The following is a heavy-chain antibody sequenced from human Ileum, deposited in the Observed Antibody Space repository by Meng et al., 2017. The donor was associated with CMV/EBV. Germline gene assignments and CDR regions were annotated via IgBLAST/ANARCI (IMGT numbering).Heavy chain of an antibody. Sequence: GESLKISCAASGFTFSSYEMNWVRQAPGKGLVWVSRINSDGSATFYADSVKGRFTISRDNAKNTLFLQMNSLRAEDTAMYYCTCIPVTGGQGTLVTVSS. CDR1: GFTFSSYE. J-gene: IGHJ4*02. CDR2: INSDGSAT. D-gene: IGHD2-21*02. V-gene: IGHV3-74*01. CDR3: TCIPVT.